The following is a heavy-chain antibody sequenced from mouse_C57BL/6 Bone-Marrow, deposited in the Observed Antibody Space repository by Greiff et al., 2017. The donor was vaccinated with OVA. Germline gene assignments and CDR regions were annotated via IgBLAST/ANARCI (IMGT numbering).Heavy chain of an antibody. V-gene: IGHV1-4*01. J-gene: IGHJ2*01. CDR1: GYTFTSYS. Sequence: QVQLKQSGAELARPGASVKMSCKASGYTFTSYSMHWVKQRPGQGLEWIGYINPSSGYTKYNQKFKDKATLTADKSSSTAYMQLSSLTSEDSAVYYWARWLLFFDYWGQGTTLTVSS. CDR3: ARWLLFFDY. D-gene: IGHD2-3*01. CDR2: INPSSGYT.